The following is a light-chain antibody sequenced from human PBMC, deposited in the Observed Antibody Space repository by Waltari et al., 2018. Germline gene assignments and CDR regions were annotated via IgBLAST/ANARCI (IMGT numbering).Light chain of an antibody. J-gene: IGKJ3*01. CDR3: HQSGSLPFT. V-gene: IGKV6-21*01. Sequence: EIVLTQYPDFQSVTPKEKVTITCRASQRIGSSLHWYQQKPDQSPKLLIKYASQSFSGVPSRFSGSGSGTDFTLTINSLEAEDAATYYCHQSGSLPFTFGPGTKVDIK. CDR1: QRIGSS. CDR2: YAS.